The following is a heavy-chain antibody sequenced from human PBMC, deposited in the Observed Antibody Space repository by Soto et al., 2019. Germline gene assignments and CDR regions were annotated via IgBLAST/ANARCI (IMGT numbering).Heavy chain of an antibody. CDR1: GFTFSAFD. V-gene: IGHV3-30-3*01. CDR2: SSYDGDTK. Sequence: QLQLVESGGGVVQPEKSLRLSCEASGFTFSAFDMHWVRQSPGKGLEWVATSSYDGDTKYYANSVKGRFTISRDNSRNTLDLHMNSLRSEDTAMYYCAREWSAVIGTPFDLWGQGTMVVVSS. J-gene: IGHJ3*01. D-gene: IGHD6-19*01. CDR3: AREWSAVIGTPFDL.